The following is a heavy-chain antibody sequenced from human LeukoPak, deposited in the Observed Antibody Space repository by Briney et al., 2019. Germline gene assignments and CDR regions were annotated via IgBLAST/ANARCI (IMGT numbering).Heavy chain of an antibody. CDR2: IKQDGSEK. Sequence: GGSLRLSCAASGFTFSSYWMSWVRQAPGKGLEWVANIKQDGSEKYYVDSVKGQFTISRDNAKNSLYLQMNSLRAEDTAVYYCARGDIVVVPAAIFDYWGQGTLVTVSS. V-gene: IGHV3-7*01. CDR1: GFTFSSYW. CDR3: ARGDIVVVPAAIFDY. D-gene: IGHD2-2*01. J-gene: IGHJ4*02.